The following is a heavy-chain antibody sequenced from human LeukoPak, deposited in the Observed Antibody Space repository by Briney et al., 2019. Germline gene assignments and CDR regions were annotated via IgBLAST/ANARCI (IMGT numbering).Heavy chain of an antibody. J-gene: IGHJ3*02. CDR1: GGPFSDYY. V-gene: IGHV4-34*01. Sequence: PSETLSLTCAVSGGPFSDYYWSWVRQPPGKGLEWIGEIKDTGRTNYNPSLKSRVTISADTSKNEFSLKLTSVTVADTAVYYCARHDSSGPYNAFDIWSQGTMVTVSS. CDR3: ARHDSSGPYNAFDI. CDR2: IKDTGRT. D-gene: IGHD3-22*01.